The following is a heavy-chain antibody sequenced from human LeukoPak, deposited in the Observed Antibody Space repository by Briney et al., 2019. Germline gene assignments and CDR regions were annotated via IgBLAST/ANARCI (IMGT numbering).Heavy chain of an antibody. Sequence: SETLSLTCTDSGGSISSYYWSWLRQPAGKGLEWIGRTYTSGSTNYNPPLKSRVSMSVDTYKNQFSLKLSSLTAADTAVYCCARSLLTGYDSSGYSYYFDYWGQGTLVTVSS. CDR3: ARSLLTGYDSSGYSYYFDY. CDR1: GGSISSYY. J-gene: IGHJ4*02. V-gene: IGHV4-4*07. D-gene: IGHD3-22*01. CDR2: TYTSGST.